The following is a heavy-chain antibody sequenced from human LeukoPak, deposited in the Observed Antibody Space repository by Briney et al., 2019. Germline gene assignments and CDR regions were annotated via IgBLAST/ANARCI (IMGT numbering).Heavy chain of an antibody. CDR1: GYSFSSYY. CDR3: ARSTGETNDY. Sequence: ASVRVSCKASGYSFSSYYMQWVRQAPGQGLEWMGIINPSSGSTSYAQKFQGRVTMTRDTSTSTAYMELSSLRSEDTAVYYCARSTGETNDYWGQGTLVTVSS. D-gene: IGHD2-2*01. J-gene: IGHJ4*02. V-gene: IGHV1-46*01. CDR2: INPSSGST.